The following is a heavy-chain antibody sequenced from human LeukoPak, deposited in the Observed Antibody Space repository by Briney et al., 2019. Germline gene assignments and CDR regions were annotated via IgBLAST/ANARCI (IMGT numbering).Heavy chain of an antibody. CDR2: IWYDGSNK. V-gene: IGHV3-33*01. J-gene: IGHJ4*02. CDR1: GFTFSSYG. Sequence: LGGSLRLSCAASGFTFSSYGMHWVRQAPGKGLEWVAVIWYDGSNKYYADSVKGRFTISRDNSKNTLYLQMNSLRAEDTAVYYCARDLLLVRTPFGNYYGSGSPLDYWGQGTLVTVSS. D-gene: IGHD3-10*01. CDR3: ARDLLLVRTPFGNYYGSGSPLDY.